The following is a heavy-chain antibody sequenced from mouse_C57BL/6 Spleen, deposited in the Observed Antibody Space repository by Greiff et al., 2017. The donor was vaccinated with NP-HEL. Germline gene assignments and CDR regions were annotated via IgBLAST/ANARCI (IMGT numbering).Heavy chain of an antibody. CDR2: INPNNGGT. Sequence: VQLKQSGPELVKPGASVKIPCKASGYTFTDYNMDWVKQSHGKSLEWIGDINPNNGGTIYNQKFKGKATLTVDKSSSTAYMELRSLTSEDTAVYYCARRYGSSYGAMDYWGQGTSVTVSS. D-gene: IGHD1-1*01. CDR3: ARRYGSSYGAMDY. J-gene: IGHJ4*01. V-gene: IGHV1-18*01. CDR1: GYTFTDYN.